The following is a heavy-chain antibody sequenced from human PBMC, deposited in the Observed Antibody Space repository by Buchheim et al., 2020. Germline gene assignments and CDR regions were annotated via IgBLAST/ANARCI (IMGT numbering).Heavy chain of an antibody. V-gene: IGHV4-4*02. D-gene: IGHD3-22*01. Sequence: QVQLQESGPGLVKPSGTLSLTCAVSGGSISSSNWWSWVRQPPGKGLEWIGEIYHSGSTNYNPSLKSRVTISVDKPKNQFSLKLSSVTDADTAVYYYATSGAAYYDSSGYYWDWYFDLWGRGTL. CDR3: ATSGAAYYDSSGYYWDWYFDL. CDR2: IYHSGST. J-gene: IGHJ2*01. CDR1: GGSISSSNW.